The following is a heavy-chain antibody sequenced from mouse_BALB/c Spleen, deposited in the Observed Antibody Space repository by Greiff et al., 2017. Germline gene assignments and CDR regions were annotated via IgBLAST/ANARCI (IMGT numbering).Heavy chain of an antibody. CDR3: TRSYYYGSSYGAWFAY. V-gene: IGHV1S22*01. CDR2: IYPGSGST. J-gene: IGHJ3*01. D-gene: IGHD1-1*01. CDR1: GYTFTSYW. Sequence: LKQPGSELVRPGASVKLSCKASGYTFTSYWMHWVKQRHGQGLEWIGNIYPGSGSTNYDEKFKSKGTLTVDTSSSTAYMHLSSLTSEDSAVYYCTRSYYYGSSYGAWFAYWGQGTLVTVSA.